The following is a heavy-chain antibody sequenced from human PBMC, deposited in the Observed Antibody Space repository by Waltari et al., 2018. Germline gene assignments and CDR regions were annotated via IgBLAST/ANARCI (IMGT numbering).Heavy chain of an antibody. V-gene: IGHV1-2*02. J-gene: IGHJ4*02. CDR1: GYTFTGYY. D-gene: IGHD3-22*01. Sequence: QVQLVQSGAEVKQPGASLKVSCKASGYTFTGYYLHWVRQAPGQGLEWMGWINPNNGDTNYAQKFQGRVTMTRDTSISTAYMELSRLISDDTAVYYCARVARYYDTSGSSDYWGQGTLVTVSS. CDR3: ARVARYYDTSGSSDY. CDR2: INPNNGDT.